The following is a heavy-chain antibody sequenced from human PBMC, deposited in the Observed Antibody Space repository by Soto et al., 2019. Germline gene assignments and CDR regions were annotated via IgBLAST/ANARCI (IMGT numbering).Heavy chain of an antibody. Sequence: ASVKVSCKASGYTFTSYGISWVRQAPGQGLEWMGWVSSYNGRTSYAQKLQGRVTMTIDTSTAYMELRSLRSDDTAVYYCARDFYVSGSYYNDCFDPWGQGTLVTVSS. J-gene: IGHJ5*02. D-gene: IGHD3-10*01. CDR3: ARDFYVSGSYYNDCFDP. CDR2: VSSYNGRT. V-gene: IGHV1-18*01. CDR1: GYTFTSYG.